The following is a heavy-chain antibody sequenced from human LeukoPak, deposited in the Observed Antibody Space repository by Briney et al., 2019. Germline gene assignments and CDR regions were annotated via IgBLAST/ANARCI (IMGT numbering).Heavy chain of an antibody. CDR1: GGSISSGGYY. CDR2: IYYGGST. CDR3: ARGREDRHDYGDYFRD. J-gene: IGHJ4*02. V-gene: IGHV4-31*03. Sequence: PSETLSLTCTVSGGSISSGGYYWSWIRQHPGKGLEWIGYIYYGGSTYYNPSLKSRVTISVDTSKNQFSLKLSSVTAADTAVYYCARGREDRHDYGDYFRDWGQGTLVTVSS. D-gene: IGHD4-17*01.